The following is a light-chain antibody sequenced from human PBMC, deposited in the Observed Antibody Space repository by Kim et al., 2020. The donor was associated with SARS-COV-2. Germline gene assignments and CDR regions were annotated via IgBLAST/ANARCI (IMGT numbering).Light chain of an antibody. CDR2: DAS. CDR3: QQRSNWPPT. J-gene: IGKJ1*01. V-gene: IGKV3-11*01. Sequence: LSPGEGATLSCRASQSVITYLAWFQHKPGQAPRLLISDASNRASGIPARFSGSGSGTDFTLTISRLEPEDFAVYFCQQRSNWPPTFGQGTKVDIK. CDR1: QSVITY.